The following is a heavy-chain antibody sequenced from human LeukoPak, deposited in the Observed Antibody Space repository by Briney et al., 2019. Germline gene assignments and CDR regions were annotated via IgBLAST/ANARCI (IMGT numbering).Heavy chain of an antibody. CDR3: AKDGGGYTLAGYYFDY. J-gene: IGHJ4*02. D-gene: IGHD5-12*01. CDR2: ISASGGST. V-gene: IGHV3-23*01. CDR1: GFTFSSSA. Sequence: PGGSLRLSCAASGFTFSSSAMSWVRQVPGKGLEWVSGISASGGSTYYADSVRGRFTISRDNSKNTLYVQMNSLRDEDTAVYYCAKDGGGYTLAGYYFDYWGQGTLVTVSS.